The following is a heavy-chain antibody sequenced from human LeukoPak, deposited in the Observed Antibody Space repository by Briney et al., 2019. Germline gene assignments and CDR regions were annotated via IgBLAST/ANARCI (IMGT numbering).Heavy chain of an antibody. V-gene: IGHV4-39*07. J-gene: IGHJ5*02. CDR2: IYYSGST. Sequence: SETLSLTCTVSGGSISSYYWGWIRQPPGKGLEWIGSIYYSGSTYYNPSLKSRVTISVDTSKNQFSLKLSSVTAADTAVYYCARDDRLRGSWFDPWGQGTLVTVSS. CDR1: GGSISSYY. D-gene: IGHD5/OR15-5a*01. CDR3: ARDDRLRGSWFDP.